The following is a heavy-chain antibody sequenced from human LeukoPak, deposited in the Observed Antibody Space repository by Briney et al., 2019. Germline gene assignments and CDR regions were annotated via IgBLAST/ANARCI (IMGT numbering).Heavy chain of an antibody. J-gene: IGHJ6*02. CDR3: ARDGVSQGGVDYHYGMDV. V-gene: IGHV1-69*04. Sequence: ASVKVSCKASGGTFSSYAISWVRQAPGQGLEWMGRIIPILGIANYAQKFQGRVTITADKSTSTAYMELSSLRSEDTAVYYCARDGVSQGGVDYHYGMDVWGQGTTVTVSS. CDR2: IIPILGIA. CDR1: GGTFSSYA. D-gene: IGHD3-10*01.